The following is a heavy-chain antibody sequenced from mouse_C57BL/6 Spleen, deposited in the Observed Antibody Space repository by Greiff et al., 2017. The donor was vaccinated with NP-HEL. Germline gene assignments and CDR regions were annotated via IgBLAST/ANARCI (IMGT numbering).Heavy chain of an antibody. D-gene: IGHD1-3*01. J-gene: IGHJ4*01. CDR3: ARYSAAGYSAMDD. Sequence: EVKLVESGGGLVQPGGSLSLSCAASGFTFTDYYMSWVRQPPGQALEWLGFIRNRANGYTTEYSASVKGRFTISRDNSQSILYLQMNDRRAEDSATDDGARYSAAGYSAMDDWGRGTSVTVAS. V-gene: IGHV7-3*01. CDR1: GFTFTDYY. CDR2: IRNRANGYTT.